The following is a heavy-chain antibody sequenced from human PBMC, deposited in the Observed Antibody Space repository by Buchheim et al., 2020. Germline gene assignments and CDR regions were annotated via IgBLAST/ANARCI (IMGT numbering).Heavy chain of an antibody. J-gene: IGHJ2*01. CDR3: AREGGTSGTCGYFDI. Sequence: LVESGGDVVQPGGSLRLSCSVSEFTFSNSIIHWVRQAPGKGLEWVTAMSYDGYSKYYADSVKGRFTISRNSSKNGLIVQMDSLRPEDTGVYYCAREGGTSGTCGYFDIWGRGTL. V-gene: IGHV3-30-3*01. CDR2: MSYDGYSK. CDR1: EFTFSNSI. D-gene: IGHD1-26*01.